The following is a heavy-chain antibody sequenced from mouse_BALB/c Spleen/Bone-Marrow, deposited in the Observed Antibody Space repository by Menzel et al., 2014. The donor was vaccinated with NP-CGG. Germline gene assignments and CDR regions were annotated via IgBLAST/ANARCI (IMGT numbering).Heavy chain of an antibody. D-gene: IGHD2-2*01. V-gene: IGHV1-4*01. CDR3: ARGVRGYDGFAY. Sequence: EWIGYINPSTGYTEYNQKFKDKATLTADKSSSTAYMQLSSLTSEDSAVYYCARGVRGYDGFAYWGQGTLVTVSA. CDR2: INPSTGYT. J-gene: IGHJ3*01.